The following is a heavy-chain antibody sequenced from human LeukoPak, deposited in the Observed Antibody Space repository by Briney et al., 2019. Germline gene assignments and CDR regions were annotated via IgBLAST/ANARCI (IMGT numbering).Heavy chain of an antibody. CDR2: IYYSGST. J-gene: IGHJ4*02. D-gene: IGHD4-11*01. V-gene: IGHV4-61*01. CDR1: GGSVNSGSYY. CDR3: AGTTTGWAYYFDY. Sequence: SETLSLTCTVSGGSVNSGSYYWNWIRQPPGKGLEWIGYIYYSGSTNYNPSLKSRVTISVDTSKNQFSLKLSSVTAADTAVYYCAGTTTGWAYYFDYWGQGTLVTVSS.